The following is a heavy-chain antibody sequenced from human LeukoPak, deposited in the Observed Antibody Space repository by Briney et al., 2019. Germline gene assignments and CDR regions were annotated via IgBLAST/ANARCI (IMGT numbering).Heavy chain of an antibody. Sequence: GASLRLSWAAAGFTFRNYWMHWVRQVAGKGLVWVSHLNGDGSSITYADSVKGRSTTSRDNPKSTLYLQVNSLRAEDTAVYYCGRDRGYSPDVWGQGTTVTVSS. V-gene: IGHV3-74*03. CDR3: GRDRGYSPDV. J-gene: IGHJ6*02. CDR2: LNGDGSSI. D-gene: IGHD5-18*01. CDR1: GFTFRNYW.